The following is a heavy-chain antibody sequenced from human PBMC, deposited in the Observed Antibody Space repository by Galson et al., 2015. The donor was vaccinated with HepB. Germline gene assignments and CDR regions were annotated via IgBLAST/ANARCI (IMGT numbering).Heavy chain of an antibody. D-gene: IGHD6-13*01. CDR3: ARTPVWGIPATGSLNWFDP. J-gene: IGHJ5*02. CDR1: GGTINSYA. Sequence: SVKVSCKASGGTINSYAISWVRQAPGRELEWMVGIIPVFGTTNYAQKFQGRVTITADESTSTAYMEMNSLRSEDTAVYYCARTPVWGIPATGSLNWFDPWGQGTLVTVSS. V-gene: IGHV1-69*13. CDR2: IIPVFGTT.